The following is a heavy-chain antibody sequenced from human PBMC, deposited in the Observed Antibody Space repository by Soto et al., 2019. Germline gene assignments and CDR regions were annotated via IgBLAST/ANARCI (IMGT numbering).Heavy chain of an antibody. Sequence: EVQLLESGGGLVQPGGSLRLSCAASGFTFSSYAMRWVRQAPGKGLEWVSAISGSGGSTYYADFVKGRFTISSDNSKHSLYLHMTSLCALDTAVYFCASIGPCTYFNFWGQGTLVSVSS. CDR2: ISGSGGST. D-gene: IGHD3-22*01. CDR1: GFTFSSYA. J-gene: IGHJ4*02. CDR3: ASIGPCTYFNF. V-gene: IGHV3-23*01.